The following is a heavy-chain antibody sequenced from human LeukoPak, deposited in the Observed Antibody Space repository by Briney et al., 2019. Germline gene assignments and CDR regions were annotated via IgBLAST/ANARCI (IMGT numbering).Heavy chain of an antibody. D-gene: IGHD6-25*01. CDR2: TYHRSEWYN. V-gene: IGHV6-1*01. CDR1: GDSVSSNSAA. J-gene: IGHJ6*02. Sequence: SQTLSLTCAISGDSVSSNSAAWNWFRQSPSRGLEWLGRTYHRSEWYNEYALSVKSRITVNPDTSKNQFSLQLSFVTPEDTAVYYCAREADYYGMDVWGQGTTVTVSS. CDR3: AREADYYGMDV.